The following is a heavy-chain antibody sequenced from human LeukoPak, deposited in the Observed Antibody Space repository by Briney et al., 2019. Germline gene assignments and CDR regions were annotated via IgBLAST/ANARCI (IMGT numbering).Heavy chain of an antibody. CDR2: IYSGGST. V-gene: IGHV3-66*02. J-gene: IGHJ4*02. CDR1: GFTVSSNY. D-gene: IGHD5-18*01. Sequence: GGSLRLSCAASGFTVSSNYMSWVRQAPGKGLEWVSVIYSGGSTYYADSVKGRFTIPRDNSKNTLYLQTNSLRAEDTAVYYCASGYSYGYFDYWGQGTLVTVSS. CDR3: ASGYSYGYFDY.